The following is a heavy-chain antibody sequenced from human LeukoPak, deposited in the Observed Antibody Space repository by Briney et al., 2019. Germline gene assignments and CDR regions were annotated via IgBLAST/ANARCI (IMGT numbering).Heavy chain of an antibody. CDR2: INPNSGGT. D-gene: IGHD3-10*01. J-gene: IGHJ3*02. Sequence: GASVKVSCKASGYTFTCYYMNWVRHAPGQGLGWMGWINPNSGGTNYAQKFQGRVTMTRDTSISTAYMELSRLTSDDTAVYYCARNIWFGESADAFDIWGQGTMVTVSS. V-gene: IGHV1-2*02. CDR3: ARNIWFGESADAFDI. CDR1: GYTFTCYY.